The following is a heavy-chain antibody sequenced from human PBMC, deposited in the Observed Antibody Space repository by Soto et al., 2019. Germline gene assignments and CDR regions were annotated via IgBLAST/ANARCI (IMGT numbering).Heavy chain of an antibody. V-gene: IGHV4-30-4*01. D-gene: IGHD7-27*01. Sequence: QVQLQVSGPGLVEPSQTLSLTCAVSGASVSSGDYYWTWIRQPPGKDLEWIGYIYSSGNTNYNPSLRIRVTMSKDTSKNQFSLNLSSVTAADTAVYYCARRVTGGGERFDPWGQGTLVTVSS. CDR3: ARRVTGGGERFDP. CDR2: IYSSGNT. J-gene: IGHJ5*02. CDR1: GASVSSGDYY.